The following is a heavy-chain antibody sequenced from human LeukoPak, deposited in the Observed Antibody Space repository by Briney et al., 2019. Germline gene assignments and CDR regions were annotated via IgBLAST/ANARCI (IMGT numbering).Heavy chain of an antibody. J-gene: IGHJ5*01. Sequence: GGSLRLSXAASGFTFSSYWMHWVRQAPGKGLVWVSRINSDGRSTSYADSAKGRFTISRDNAKNMLYLHMTSLRAEDTAVYYCARAQLELNFDSWGQGTLVTVSS. D-gene: IGHD1-7*01. V-gene: IGHV3-74*01. CDR1: GFTFSSYW. CDR3: ARAQLELNFDS. CDR2: INSDGRST.